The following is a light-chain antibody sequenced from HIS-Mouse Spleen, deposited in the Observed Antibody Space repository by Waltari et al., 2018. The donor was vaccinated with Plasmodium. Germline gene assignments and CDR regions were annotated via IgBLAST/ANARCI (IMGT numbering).Light chain of an antibody. J-gene: IGKJ2*01. CDR3: QQYYSTPYT. CDR2: WAS. V-gene: IGKV4-1*01. Sequence: DIVMTQSPDSLAVSLGERATINCQSSQSVLYSSNNKNYLPWDQQKPGQPPKLRIYWASTRESGVPDRFSGSGSGTDFTLTISSLQAEDVAVYYCQQYYSTPYTFGQGTKLEIK. CDR1: QSVLYSSNNKNY.